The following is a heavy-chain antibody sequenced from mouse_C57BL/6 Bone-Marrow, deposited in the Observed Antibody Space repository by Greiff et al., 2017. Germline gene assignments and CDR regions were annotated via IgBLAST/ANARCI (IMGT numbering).Heavy chain of an antibody. J-gene: IGHJ2*01. Sequence: LQESGAELVKPGASVKMSCKASGYTFTTYPIEWMKQNHGKSLEWIGNFHPYNDDTTYNEKFKGKATLTVEKSSSTVYLELSRLTSDDSAVYYGARGGNYGGYYFDYWGQGTTLTVSS. D-gene: IGHD2-1*01. CDR2: FHPYNDDT. CDR1: GYTFTTYP. V-gene: IGHV1-47*01. CDR3: ARGGNYGGYYFDY.